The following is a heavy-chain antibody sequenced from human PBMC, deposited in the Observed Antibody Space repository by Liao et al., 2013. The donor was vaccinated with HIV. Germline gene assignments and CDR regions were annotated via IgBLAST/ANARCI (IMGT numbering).Heavy chain of an antibody. V-gene: IGHV4-59*01. D-gene: IGHD4-17*01. CDR1: GGSISSYY. CDR3: ARGPDYGDYGWDWFDP. Sequence: QVQLQESGPGLVKPSETLSLTCTVSGGSISSYYWSWIRQPAGKGLEWIGYIYYSGSTNFSPSLKSRVTMSVDSSKNQFSLKLTSVTAADTAVYYCARGPDYGDYGWDWFDPSGRGNPSVTVSS. J-gene: IGHJ5*02. CDR2: IYYSGST.